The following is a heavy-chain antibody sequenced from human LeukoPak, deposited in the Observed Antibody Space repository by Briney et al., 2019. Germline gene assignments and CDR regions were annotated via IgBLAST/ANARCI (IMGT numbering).Heavy chain of an antibody. CDR1: GFTFSSYS. D-gene: IGHD4-23*01. J-gene: IGHJ3*02. CDR2: ISSSSSCI. Sequence: GGSLRLSCAASGFTFSSYSMNWVRQAPGKGLEWVSSISSSSSCIYYADSVKGRFTISRDNAKNSLYLQMNSLRAEDTAVYYCARSFDYGGNLDAFDIWGQGTMVTVSS. CDR3: ARSFDYGGNLDAFDI. V-gene: IGHV3-21*01.